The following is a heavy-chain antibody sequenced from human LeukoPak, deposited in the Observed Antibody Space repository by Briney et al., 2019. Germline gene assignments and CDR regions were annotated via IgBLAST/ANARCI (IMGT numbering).Heavy chain of an antibody. CDR1: GFSFSSYG. J-gene: IGHJ6*02. V-gene: IGHV3-30*02. D-gene: IGHD2-2*01. Sequence: PGGSLRLSCAASGFSFSSYGMHWVRQAPGTGLEWVAFIRYDGSNKYYADSVKGRFTISRDNSKNTLYLQMNSLRAEDTAVYYCAKGSCSSTSCYADLRGPYGMDVWGQGTTVTVSS. CDR2: IRYDGSNK. CDR3: AKGSCSSTSCYADLRGPYGMDV.